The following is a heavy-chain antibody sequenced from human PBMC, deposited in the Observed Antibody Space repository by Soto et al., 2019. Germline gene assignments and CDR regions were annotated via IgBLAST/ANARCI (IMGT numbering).Heavy chain of an antibody. CDR3: ASLLPLKHIVGATLGSFDAFDI. Sequence: QVQLVESGGGVVQPGRSLRLSCAASGFTFSSYGMHWVRQAPGKGLEWVAVISYDGSNKYYADSVKGRFTISRDNSKNTLYLQMNRLRAEDTAVYYCASLLPLKHIVGATLGSFDAFDIWGQGTMVTVSS. J-gene: IGHJ3*02. CDR2: ISYDGSNK. CDR1: GFTFSSYG. V-gene: IGHV3-30*03. D-gene: IGHD1-26*01.